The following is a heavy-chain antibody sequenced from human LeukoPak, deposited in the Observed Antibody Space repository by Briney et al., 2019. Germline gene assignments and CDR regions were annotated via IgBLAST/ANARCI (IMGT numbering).Heavy chain of an antibody. Sequence: SETLSLTCIVSGGSISRSSYYWGWIRQPPGKGLEWIGSIYYSGNTYYNPSLKSRVTISVDRSKNQFSLKLSSVTAADTAVYYCARHENRNDGFGYWGQGTLVTVSS. CDR1: GGSISRSSYY. CDR2: IYYSGNT. J-gene: IGHJ4*02. V-gene: IGHV4-39*01. D-gene: IGHD1-1*01. CDR3: ARHENRNDGFGY.